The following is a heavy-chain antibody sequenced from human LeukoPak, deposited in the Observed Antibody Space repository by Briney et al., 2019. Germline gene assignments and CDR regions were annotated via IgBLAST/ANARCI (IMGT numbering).Heavy chain of an antibody. V-gene: IGHV3-30*04. CDR1: GFTFSSYA. CDR2: ISYDGSNK. J-gene: IGHJ3*02. CDR3: ARDVAYYDSSGYLADAFDI. Sequence: PGGSLRLSCAASGFTFSSYAMHWVRQAPGKGLEWVAVISYDGSNKYYADSVKGRFTISRDNSKNTLYLQMNSLRAEDTAVYYCARDVAYYDSSGYLADAFDIWGQGTMVTVSS. D-gene: IGHD3-22*01.